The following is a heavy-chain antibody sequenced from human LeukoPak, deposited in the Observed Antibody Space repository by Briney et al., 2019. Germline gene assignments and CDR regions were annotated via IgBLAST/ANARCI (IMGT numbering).Heavy chain of an antibody. CDR2: MNPNSGNT. CDR1: GYTFTSYD. V-gene: IGHV1-8*01. Sequence: ASVKVSCKASGYTFTSYDINWVRQATGQGLEWMGWMNPNSGNTGYARKFQGRVTMTRNTSISTAYMELSSLRSEDTAVYYCARGILVSYSSYYYYGMDVWGQGTTVTVSS. J-gene: IGHJ6*02. D-gene: IGHD6-13*01. CDR3: ARGILVSYSSYYYYGMDV.